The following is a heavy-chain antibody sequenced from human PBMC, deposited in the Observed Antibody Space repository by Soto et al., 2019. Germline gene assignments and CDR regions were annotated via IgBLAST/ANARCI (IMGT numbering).Heavy chain of an antibody. CDR3: ATLGGITGTRRKNYYYYYMDV. V-gene: IGHV4-59*08. Sequence: SETLSLTCTVSGGSISSYYWSWIRPPPGKGLEWIGYIYYSGSTNYNPSLKSRVTISVDTSKNQFSLKLSSVTAADTAVYYCATLGGITGTRRKNYYYYYMDVWGKGTTVTVSS. CDR1: GGSISSYY. D-gene: IGHD1-20*01. J-gene: IGHJ6*03. CDR2: IYYSGST.